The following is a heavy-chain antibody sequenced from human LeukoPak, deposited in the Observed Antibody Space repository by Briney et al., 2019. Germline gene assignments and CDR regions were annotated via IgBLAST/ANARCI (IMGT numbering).Heavy chain of an antibody. J-gene: IGHJ3*02. Sequence: SETLSLTCTVSGGSISSSSYYWVWIRQPPGKGLEWIGSMYYGGSTYYNPSLESRVTISIDTSKNQFSLKLSSVTAADTAVYYCARLGWQWLVYAFDIWGQGTMVTVSS. CDR2: MYYGGST. CDR3: ARLGWQWLVYAFDI. V-gene: IGHV4-39*01. CDR1: GGSISSSSYY. D-gene: IGHD6-19*01.